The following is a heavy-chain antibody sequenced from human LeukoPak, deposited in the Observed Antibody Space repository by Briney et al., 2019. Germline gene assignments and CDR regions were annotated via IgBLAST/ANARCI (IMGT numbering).Heavy chain of an antibody. V-gene: IGHV3-74*01. D-gene: IGHD3-22*01. Sequence: GGSPRLSCAASGFTLSSYWMHWVRQAPGKGLVWVSRTNSDGSTTSYADSVKGRFTISRDNAKNTLYLQMNSLRAEDTAVYYCARSSGYIDYWGQGTLVTVSS. J-gene: IGHJ4*02. CDR1: GFTLSSYW. CDR3: ARSSGYIDY. CDR2: TNSDGSTT.